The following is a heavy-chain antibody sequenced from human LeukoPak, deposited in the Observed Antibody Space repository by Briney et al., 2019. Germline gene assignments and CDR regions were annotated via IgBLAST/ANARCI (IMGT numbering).Heavy chain of an antibody. CDR1: GFTFSTYA. J-gene: IGHJ5*02. D-gene: IGHD3-22*01. CDR2: LSDSGGRT. Sequence: GRSLRLSCAASGFTFSTYAMTWVRQAPGKGMEWVSSLSDSGGRTYYADSVKGRFTISRDNSKNTLYLQVNSLRAADTAVYYCAKLTFHHYDAWGQGTLVTVSS. CDR3: AKLTFHHYDA. V-gene: IGHV3-23*01.